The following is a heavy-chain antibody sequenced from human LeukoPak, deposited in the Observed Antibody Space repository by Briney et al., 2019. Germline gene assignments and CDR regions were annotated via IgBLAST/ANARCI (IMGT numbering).Heavy chain of an antibody. CDR1: GFTFSGSA. CDR2: IRSKANSYAT. CDR3: TTDGYEYSYYFDY. V-gene: IGHV3-73*01. Sequence: PGGSLRLSCAASGFTFSGSAMHWVRQASGKGLEWVGRIRSKANSYATAYAASVKGRFTISRDDSKNTAYLQMNSLRAEDTAVYYCTTDGYEYSYYFDYWGQGTLVTVSS. D-gene: IGHD5-24*01. J-gene: IGHJ4*02.